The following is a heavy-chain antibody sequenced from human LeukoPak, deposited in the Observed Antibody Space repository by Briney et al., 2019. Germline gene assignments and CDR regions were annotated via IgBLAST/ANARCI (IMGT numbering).Heavy chain of an antibody. Sequence: PGGSLRLSCAASGFTFSGSAMHWVRQASGKGLEWVGRIKSKTDGGTTDYAAPVKGRFTISRDDSKNTLYLQMNSLKTEDTAVYYCTTDLYTANGAYYYYYGMDVWGQGTTVTVSS. D-gene: IGHD5-18*01. J-gene: IGHJ6*02. CDR2: IKSKTDGGTT. V-gene: IGHV3-15*01. CDR1: GFTFSGSA. CDR3: TTDLYTANGAYYYYYGMDV.